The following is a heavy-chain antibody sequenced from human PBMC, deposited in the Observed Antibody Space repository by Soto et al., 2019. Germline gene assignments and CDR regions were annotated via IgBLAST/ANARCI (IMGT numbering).Heavy chain of an antibody. CDR1: GGSISSGGYY. V-gene: IGHV4-31*03. Sequence: QVQLQESGPGLVKPSQTLSLTCTVSGGSISSGGYYWSWIRQHPGKGLEWIGYIYYSGSTYYNPSLKSRVTISVDTSKHQFSLKLSSVTAADTAVYYCASSYDYGDYGREVDYWGQGTLVTVSS. J-gene: IGHJ4*02. D-gene: IGHD4-17*01. CDR2: IYYSGST. CDR3: ASSYDYGDYGREVDY.